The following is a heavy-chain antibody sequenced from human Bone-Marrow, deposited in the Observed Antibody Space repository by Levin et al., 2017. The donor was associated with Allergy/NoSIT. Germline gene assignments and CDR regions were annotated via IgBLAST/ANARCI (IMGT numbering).Heavy chain of an antibody. CDR2: FDPEDGET. CDR1: GYTLTELS. CDR3: ATRTPGYCSGGSCYSDDAFDI. D-gene: IGHD2-15*01. J-gene: IGHJ3*02. V-gene: IGHV1-24*01. Sequence: ASVKVSCKVSGYTLTELSMHWVRQAPGKGLEWMGGFDPEDGETIYAQKFQGRVTMTEDTSTDTAYMELSSLRSEDTAVYYCATRTPGYCSGGSCYSDDAFDIWGQGTMVTVSS.